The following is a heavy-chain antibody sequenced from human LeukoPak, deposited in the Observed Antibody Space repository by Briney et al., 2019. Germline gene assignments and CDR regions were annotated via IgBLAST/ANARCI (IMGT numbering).Heavy chain of an antibody. CDR2: IYYSGST. Sequence: SETLSLTCTVSGGSISSYYWSWIRQPPGKGLEWIGYIYYSGSTNYNPSLKSRVTISVDTSKNQFSLKLSPVTAADTAVYYCARHSRGSQWFDPWGQGTLVTVSS. J-gene: IGHJ5*02. V-gene: IGHV4-59*08. D-gene: IGHD1-26*01. CDR3: ARHSRGSQWFDP. CDR1: GGSISSYY.